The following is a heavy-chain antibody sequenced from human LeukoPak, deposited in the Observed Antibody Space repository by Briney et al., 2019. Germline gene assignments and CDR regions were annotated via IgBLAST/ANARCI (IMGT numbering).Heavy chain of an antibody. J-gene: IGHJ4*02. V-gene: IGHV3-21*01. D-gene: IGHD4-17*01. CDR2: ISSSSTYI. CDR3: ATHPPTVTTY. CDR1: GFIVSNNY. Sequence: GGSLRLSCVASGFIVSNNYMSWARQAPGKGLEWVSSISSSSTYIYYADSVKGRFIISRDNAKNSLYLQMNSLRAEDTAVYYCATHPPTVTTYWGQGTLVTVSS.